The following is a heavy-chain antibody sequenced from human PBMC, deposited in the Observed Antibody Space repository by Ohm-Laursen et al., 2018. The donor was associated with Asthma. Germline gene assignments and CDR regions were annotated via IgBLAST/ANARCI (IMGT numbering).Heavy chain of an antibody. CDR1: GFTFSSYG. CDR3: ARNEYYYGMDV. Sequence: SLRLSCAAFGFTFSSYGMHWVRQAPGKGLEWVAVISYDGSNKYYADSVKGRFAISRDNSKNTLYLQMNSLRAEDTAVYYCARNEYYYGMDVWGQGTTVTVSS. CDR2: ISYDGSNK. J-gene: IGHJ6*02. D-gene: IGHD1-1*01. V-gene: IGHV3-30*03.